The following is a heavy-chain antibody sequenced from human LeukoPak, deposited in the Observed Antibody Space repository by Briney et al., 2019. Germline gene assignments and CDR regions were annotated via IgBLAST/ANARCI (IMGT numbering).Heavy chain of an antibody. CDR3: ARGPRYYDILTGYVVGNFQH. CDR2: INHSGST. D-gene: IGHD3-9*01. CDR1: GGSFSGYY. Sequence: PSETLSLTCAVYGGSFSGYYWSWIRQPPGKGLEWIGEINHSGSTNYNPSLKSRVTISVDTSKNQFSLKLSSVTAADTAVYYCARGPRYYDILTGYVVGNFQHWGQGTLVTVSS. V-gene: IGHV4-34*01. J-gene: IGHJ1*01.